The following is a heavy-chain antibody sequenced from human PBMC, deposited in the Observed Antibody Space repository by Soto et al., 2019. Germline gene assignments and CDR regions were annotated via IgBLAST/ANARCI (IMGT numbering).Heavy chain of an antibody. CDR3: ATFARRSYSGSYYWPPFDY. CDR1: GYTLTELS. V-gene: IGHV1-24*01. D-gene: IGHD1-26*01. J-gene: IGHJ4*02. Sequence: GSVKVSCKVSGYTLTELSMHWVRQAPGKGLEWMGGFDPEDGETIYAQKFQGRVTMTEDTSTDTAYMELSSLRSEDTAVYYCATFARRSYSGSYYWPPFDYWGQGTLVTVSS. CDR2: FDPEDGET.